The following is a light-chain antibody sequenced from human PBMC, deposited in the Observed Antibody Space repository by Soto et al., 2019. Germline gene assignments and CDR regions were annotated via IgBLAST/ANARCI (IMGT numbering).Light chain of an antibody. V-gene: IGLV1-40*01. CDR1: SSNIGAGYH. J-gene: IGLJ1*01. Sequence: QSVLTQPPSVSGAPGQRVTMSCTGSSSNIGAGYHVHWYQQLPGTAPKLPIYADRYRHSGGPDRFSGSRSGTSAALGITGLQAEDEADYYCQSYHSSLGYVFGTGTKSPS. CDR3: QSYHSSLGYV. CDR2: ADR.